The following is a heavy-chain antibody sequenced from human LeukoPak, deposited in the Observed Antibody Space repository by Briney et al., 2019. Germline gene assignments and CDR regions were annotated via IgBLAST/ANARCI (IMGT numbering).Heavy chain of an antibody. Sequence: GGSLSLSCAASGFTFSSYAMSWVRQAPGKGRAWVLRISGSGGGTYYVDSVKGRFTNSRDNAKSTLDLQMTSLRAEDTAVYYCAKSYSSSWHNCDYWGQGTVIPVSS. D-gene: IGHD6-13*01. V-gene: IGHV3-23*01. CDR1: GFTFSSYA. CDR3: AKSYSSSWHNCDY. CDR2: ISGSGGGT. J-gene: IGHJ4*02.